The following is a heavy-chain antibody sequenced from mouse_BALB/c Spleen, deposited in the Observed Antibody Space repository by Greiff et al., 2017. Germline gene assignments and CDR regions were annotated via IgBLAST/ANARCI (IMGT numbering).Heavy chain of an antibody. D-gene: IGHD1-2*01. V-gene: IGHV14-4*02. CDR3: NAWGTTATWYFDV. CDR1: GFNIKDYY. J-gene: IGHJ1*01. CDR2: IDPENGDT. Sequence: VQLQQSGAELVRSGASVKLSCTASGFNIKDYYMHWVKQRPEQGLEWIGWIDPENGDTEYAPKFQGKATMTADTSSNTAYLQLSSLTSEDTAVYYCNAWGTTATWYFDVWGAGTTVTVSS.